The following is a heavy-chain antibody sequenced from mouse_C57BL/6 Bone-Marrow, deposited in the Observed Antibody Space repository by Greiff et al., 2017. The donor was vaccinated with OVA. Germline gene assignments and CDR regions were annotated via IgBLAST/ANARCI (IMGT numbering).Heavy chain of an antibody. V-gene: IGHV1-69*01. Sequence: QVQLQQPGAELVMPGASVKLSCKASGYTFTSYWMHWVKQRPGQGLEWIGEIDPSDSYTNYNQKFKGKSTLTVDKSSSTAYMQLSSLTSEDSAAYYCARGAYWGQGTLVTVSA. CDR2: IDPSDSYT. CDR3: ARGAY. J-gene: IGHJ3*01. CDR1: GYTFTSYW.